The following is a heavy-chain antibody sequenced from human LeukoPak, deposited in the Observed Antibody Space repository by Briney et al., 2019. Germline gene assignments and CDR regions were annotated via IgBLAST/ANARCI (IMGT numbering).Heavy chain of an antibody. CDR1: GFTFSSYA. V-gene: IGHV3-30-3*01. Sequence: GGSLRLSCAASGFTFSSYAMHWVRQAPGKGLEWAAVISSDGNTKYYADSVKGRFTISRDNAKNTVYLEMNSLSVEDTATYYCIRDFRSADLWGQGTLVTVTS. J-gene: IGHJ5*02. CDR3: IRDFRSADL. CDR2: ISSDGNTK.